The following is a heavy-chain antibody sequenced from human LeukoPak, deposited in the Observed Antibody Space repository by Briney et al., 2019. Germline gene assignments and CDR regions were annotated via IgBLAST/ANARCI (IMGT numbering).Heavy chain of an antibody. CDR3: AKDVTIFGVVSLDY. Sequence: GGSLRLSXAASGFTFSSYAMSWVRQAPGKGLEWVSAISGSGGSTYYADSVKGRFTISRDNSKNTLYLQMNSLRAEDTAVYYCAKDVTIFGVVSLDYWGQGTLVTVSS. D-gene: IGHD3-3*01. CDR1: GFTFSSYA. CDR2: ISGSGGST. V-gene: IGHV3-23*01. J-gene: IGHJ4*02.